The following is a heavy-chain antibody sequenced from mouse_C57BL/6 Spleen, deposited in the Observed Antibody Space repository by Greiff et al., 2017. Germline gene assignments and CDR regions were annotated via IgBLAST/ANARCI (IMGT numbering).Heavy chain of an antibody. CDR3: ARDSTTVVATVDY. Sequence: QVQLQQSGAELVRPGASVKLSCKASGYTFTDYYINWVKQRPGQGLEWIARIYPGSGNTYYNEKFKGKATLTAEKSSSTAYMQLSSLTSEDSAVYFCARDSTTVVATVDYWGQGTTLTVSS. CDR2: IYPGSGNT. CDR1: GYTFTDYY. J-gene: IGHJ2*01. V-gene: IGHV1-76*01. D-gene: IGHD1-1*01.